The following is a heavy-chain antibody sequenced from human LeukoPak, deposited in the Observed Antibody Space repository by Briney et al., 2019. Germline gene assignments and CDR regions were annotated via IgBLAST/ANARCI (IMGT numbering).Heavy chain of an antibody. J-gene: IGHJ3*02. CDR3: AKTISSFTSRDAFDI. D-gene: IGHD6-19*01. Sequence: SQTLSLTCAISGDSVSSNSAAWNWIRQSPSRGLEWLGRTYYRSQWYHDYAVSVKSRITIKPDTSKSQFSLQLNSVTPEDTAVYYCAKTISSFTSRDAFDIWGQGTMVTVSS. CDR1: GDSVSSNSAA. V-gene: IGHV6-1*01. CDR2: TYYRSQWYH.